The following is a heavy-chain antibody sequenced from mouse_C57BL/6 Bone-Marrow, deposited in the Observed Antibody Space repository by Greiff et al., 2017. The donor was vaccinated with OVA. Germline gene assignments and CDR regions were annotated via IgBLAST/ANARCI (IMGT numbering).Heavy chain of an antibody. CDR3: ASYYCDIYYYTTDC. CDR2: INPSSGYT. Sequence: VQLKQSGAELAKPGASVKLSCKASRYTFTSYWMHWVKQRPGQDLEWIGYINPSSGYTKYNQKFKDKATLTANKSSSTAYMQLSSLTYEDSAVYYCASYYCDIYYYTTDCWGQVTSVTVSS. V-gene: IGHV1-7*01. D-gene: IGHD1-1*01. J-gene: IGHJ4*01. CDR1: RYTFTSYW.